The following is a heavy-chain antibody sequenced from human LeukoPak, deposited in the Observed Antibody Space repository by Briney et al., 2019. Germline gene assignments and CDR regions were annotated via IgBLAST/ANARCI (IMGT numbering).Heavy chain of an antibody. CDR3: ARVLKFSRGSPRDYYGMDV. Sequence: PGGSLRLSCAASGFTFSSYGMHWVRQAPGKGLEWVAVIWYDGSNKYYADSVKGRFTISRDNSKNTLYLQMNSLRAKDTAVYYCARVLKFSRGSPRDYYGMDVWGQGTTVTVSS. J-gene: IGHJ6*02. CDR2: IWYDGSNK. V-gene: IGHV3-33*01. CDR1: GFTFSSYG. D-gene: IGHD1-26*01.